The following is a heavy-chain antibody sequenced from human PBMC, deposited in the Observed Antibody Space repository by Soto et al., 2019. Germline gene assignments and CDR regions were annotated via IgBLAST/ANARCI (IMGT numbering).Heavy chain of an antibody. J-gene: IGHJ6*02. CDR2: IYYSGST. V-gene: IGHV4-31*03. CDR1: GGSISSGGYY. CDR3: ARDQGGTPPPYYYGMDV. Sequence: PSETLSLTCTVSGGSISSGGYYWSWIRQHPEKGLEWIGYIYYSGSTYYNPSLKSRVTISVDTSKNQFSLKLSSVTAADTAVYYCARDQGGTPPPYYYGMDVWGQGTTVTVSS. D-gene: IGHD1-1*01.